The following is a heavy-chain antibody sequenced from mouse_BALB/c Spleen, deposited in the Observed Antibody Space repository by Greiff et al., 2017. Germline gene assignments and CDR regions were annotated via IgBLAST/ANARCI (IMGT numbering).Heavy chain of an antibody. CDR2: IYPYNGGT. Sequence: EVQLQQSGPELVKPGASVKISCKASGYTFTDYNMHWVKQSHGKSLEWIGYIYPYNGGTGYNQKFKSKATLTVDNSSSTAYMELRSLTSEDSAVYYCASPMITTGYAMDYWGQGTSVTVSS. D-gene: IGHD2-4*01. CDR3: ASPMITTGYAMDY. J-gene: IGHJ4*01. CDR1: GYTFTDYN. V-gene: IGHV1S29*02.